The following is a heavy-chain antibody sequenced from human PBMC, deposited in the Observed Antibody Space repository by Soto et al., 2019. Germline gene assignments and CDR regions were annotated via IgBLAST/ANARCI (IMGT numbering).Heavy chain of an antibody. Sequence: SETLSLTCGVYGGSFSGYYWIWIRQPPGEGLEWIGEINHSGSTNYNPSLKSRVTISVDTSKNQFSLKLSSVTAADTAVYYCARERGITICGVVIHYYYYGMDVWGQGTTVTVSS. CDR2: INHSGST. V-gene: IGHV4-34*01. CDR3: ARERGITICGVVIHYYYYGMDV. D-gene: IGHD3-3*01. J-gene: IGHJ6*02. CDR1: GGSFSGYY.